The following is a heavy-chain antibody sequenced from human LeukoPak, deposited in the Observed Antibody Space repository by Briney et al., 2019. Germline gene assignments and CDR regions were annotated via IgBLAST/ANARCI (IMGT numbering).Heavy chain of an antibody. J-gene: IGHJ5*02. Sequence: GASVKVSCKGSGYSFTSYWIGWVRQMPGKGLEWMGIIHPGDSDTRYSPSFQGQVTMSADKSISTAYLQWSSLKASDTAMYYCARYPYYYDSSGYYYDHWGQGTLVTVSS. CDR3: ARYPYYYDSSGYYYDH. CDR1: GYSFTSYW. V-gene: IGHV5-51*01. D-gene: IGHD3-22*01. CDR2: IHPGDSDT.